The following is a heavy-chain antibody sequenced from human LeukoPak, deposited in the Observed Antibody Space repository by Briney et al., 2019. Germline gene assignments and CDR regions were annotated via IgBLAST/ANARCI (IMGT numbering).Heavy chain of an antibody. D-gene: IGHD1-26*01. CDR2: MSPNSGNT. V-gene: IGHV1-8*01. CDR1: GHTFTTYD. CDR3: ATFIVGATGWFDP. J-gene: IGHJ5*02. Sequence: GASVKVSCRASGHTFTTYDLNWVRQAPGQGLEWLGWMSPNSGNTGYAQKFQGRVTMTEDTSTDTAYMELSSLRSEDTAVYYCATFIVGATGWFDPWGQGTLVTVSS.